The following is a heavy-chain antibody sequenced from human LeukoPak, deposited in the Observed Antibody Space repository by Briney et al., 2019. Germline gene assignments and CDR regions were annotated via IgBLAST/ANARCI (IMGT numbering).Heavy chain of an antibody. V-gene: IGHV3-74*01. CDR1: GFTFSSYA. Sequence: GGSLRLSCTASGFTFSSYAMSWVRQAPGKGLEWVSRINPDGSTTTYADSVKGRFTISRDNAKNTVYLQMNSLRAEDTAVYYCARGGRYLNWFDPWGQGTLVTVSS. CDR2: INPDGSTT. J-gene: IGHJ5*02. CDR3: ARGGRYLNWFDP. D-gene: IGHD3-9*01.